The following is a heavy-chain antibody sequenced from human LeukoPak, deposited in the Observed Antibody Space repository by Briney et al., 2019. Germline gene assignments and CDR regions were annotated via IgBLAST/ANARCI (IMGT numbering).Heavy chain of an antibody. J-gene: IGHJ4*02. CDR1: GXSISSYY. CDR3: ARSIVGAYYFDY. V-gene: IGHV4-4*07. Sequence: SETLSLTCTVSGXSISSYYWSWIRQPAXXXXXXIGRIYTSGSTNYNPSLKSRVTMSVDTSKNQFSLKLSSVTAADTAAYYCARSIVGAYYFDYWGQGTLVTVSS. D-gene: IGHD1-26*01. CDR2: IYTSGST.